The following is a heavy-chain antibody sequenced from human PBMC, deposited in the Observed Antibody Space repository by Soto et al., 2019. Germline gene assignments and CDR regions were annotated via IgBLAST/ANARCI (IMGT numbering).Heavy chain of an antibody. J-gene: IGHJ5*02. CDR2: IYTAGGT. CDR3: ARALPVAKGGFDP. V-gene: IGHV3-53*01. D-gene: IGHD2-2*01. Sequence: ESLRLSCAASGFTVSNTYMTWVRQPPGKGLECVSVIYTAGGTNYADSVKGRFIISRDNSKNTLYLQMNSLRAEDTAVYYCARALPVAKGGFDPWGQGTLVTVSS. CDR1: GFTVSNTY.